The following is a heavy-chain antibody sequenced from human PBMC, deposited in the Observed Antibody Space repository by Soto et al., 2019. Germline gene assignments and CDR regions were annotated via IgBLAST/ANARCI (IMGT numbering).Heavy chain of an antibody. J-gene: IGHJ5*02. Sequence: ASVKVSCKASGYTFTGYYMHWVRQAPGQGLEWMGWINPNSGGTNYAQEFQGWVTMTRDTSISTAYMELSRLRSDDTAVYYCARVREDLGFDPWGQGTLVTVSS. V-gene: IGHV1-2*04. CDR1: GYTFTGYY. CDR3: ARVREDLGFDP. CDR2: INPNSGGT. D-gene: IGHD1-26*01.